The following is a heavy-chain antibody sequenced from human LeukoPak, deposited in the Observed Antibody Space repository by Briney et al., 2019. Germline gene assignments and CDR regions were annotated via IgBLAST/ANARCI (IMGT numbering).Heavy chain of an antibody. Sequence: SETLSLTCTVFGGSISSSSYYWGWIRQPPGKGLEWIGSIYYSGSTYYNPSLKSRVTISVDTSKNQFSLKLSSVTAADTAVYYCARHSPSYYYDSSGQNPPDYWGQGTLVTVSS. CDR2: IYYSGST. J-gene: IGHJ4*02. CDR3: ARHSPSYYYDSSGQNPPDY. CDR1: GGSISSSSYY. D-gene: IGHD3-22*01. V-gene: IGHV4-39*01.